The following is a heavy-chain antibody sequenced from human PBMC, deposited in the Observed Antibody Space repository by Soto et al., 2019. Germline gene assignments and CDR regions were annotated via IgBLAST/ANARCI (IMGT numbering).Heavy chain of an antibody. CDR3: ARDISSEWGDWFDP. CDR1: GGSISSGGYY. V-gene: IGHV4-31*02. Sequence: SETLSXTXTVSGGSISSGGYYWSWIRQHPGKGLEWIGYIYYSGSTYYNPSLKSRVTISVDTSKNQFSLKLSSVTAADTAVYYCARDISSEWGDWFDPWGQGTLVTVSS. D-gene: IGHD1-26*01. J-gene: IGHJ5*02. CDR2: IYYSGST.